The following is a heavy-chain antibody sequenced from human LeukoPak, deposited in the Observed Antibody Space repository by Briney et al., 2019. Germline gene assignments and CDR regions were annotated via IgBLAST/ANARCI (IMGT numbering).Heavy chain of an antibody. D-gene: IGHD3-10*01. J-gene: IGHJ4*02. V-gene: IGHV3-30*18. Sequence: GGSLRLSCAASGFTFSSYGMHWVRQAPGKGLEWVAVISYDGSNKYYADSVKGRFTISRDNSKNTLYLQMSSLRAEDTAVYYCAKAPLRYYYGSGSYLDYWGQGTLVTVSS. CDR2: ISYDGSNK. CDR3: AKAPLRYYYGSGSYLDY. CDR1: GFTFSSYG.